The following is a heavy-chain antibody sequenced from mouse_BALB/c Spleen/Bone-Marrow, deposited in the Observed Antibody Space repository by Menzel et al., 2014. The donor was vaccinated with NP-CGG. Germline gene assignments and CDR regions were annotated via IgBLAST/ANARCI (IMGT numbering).Heavy chain of an antibody. CDR1: GYTFTSYW. CDR3: ARPITTGIQAWFAY. J-gene: IGHJ3*01. CDR2: INPSSGYT. Sequence: VQLQQSGAELAKPGASVKMSCEASGYTFTSYWMHWVKQRPGQGLEWIGNINPSSGYTEYNQKFKDKATLTADKSSSTAYMQLSSLTSEDSAVYYCARPITTGIQAWFAYWGQGILVTVSA. D-gene: IGHD2-4*01. V-gene: IGHV1-7*01.